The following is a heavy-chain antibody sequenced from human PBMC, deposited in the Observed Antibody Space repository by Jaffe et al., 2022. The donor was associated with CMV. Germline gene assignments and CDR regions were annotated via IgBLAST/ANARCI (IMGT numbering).Heavy chain of an antibody. Sequence: QVQLVQSGAEVKRPGASVRLSCKTSGYTFANYFLHWVRQAPGQGPEWMGMIDPSDATTTYAQNFEGRVSMTRDTSTATVSLELSSLKSEDTALYHCARGGGTAQFLLVYWGQGTLVTVSS. CDR2: IDPSDATT. CDR1: GYTFANYF. V-gene: IGHV1-46*01. J-gene: IGHJ4*02. D-gene: IGHD3-9*01. CDR3: ARGGGTAQFLLVY.